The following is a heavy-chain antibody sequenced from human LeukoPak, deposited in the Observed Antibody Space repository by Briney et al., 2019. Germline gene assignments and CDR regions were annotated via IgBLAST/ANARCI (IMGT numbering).Heavy chain of an antibody. D-gene: IGHD5-24*01. J-gene: IGHJ6*03. Sequence: GESLKISCKGSGYSFSSYWIVWVRQMPGKGLEWMGIINPGDSDTRYSPSFQGQVTISADKSINTAYLQWSSLKASDTAMYYCARRAEMAPAYHYNYMDVWGKGTTVTVSS. V-gene: IGHV5-51*01. CDR3: ARRAEMAPAYHYNYMDV. CDR1: GYSFSSYW. CDR2: INPGDSDT.